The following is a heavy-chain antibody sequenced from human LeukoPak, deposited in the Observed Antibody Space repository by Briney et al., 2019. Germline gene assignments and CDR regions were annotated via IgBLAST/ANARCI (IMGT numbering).Heavy chain of an antibody. D-gene: IGHD3-3*01. CDR2: ISYDGSNK. Sequence: GRSLRLSCAASGFTFSSYGMHWVRQAPGKGLEWEAVISYDGSNKYYADSVKGRFTISRDNSKNTLYLQMNSLRAEDTAVYYCARDANDFWSGYLDYWGQGTLVTVSS. J-gene: IGHJ4*02. V-gene: IGHV3-30*03. CDR1: GFTFSSYG. CDR3: ARDANDFWSGYLDY.